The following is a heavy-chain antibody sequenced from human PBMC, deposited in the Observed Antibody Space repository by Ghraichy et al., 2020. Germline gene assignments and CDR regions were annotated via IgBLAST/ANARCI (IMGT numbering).Heavy chain of an antibody. CDR1: GFTFSSYG. Sequence: LSLTCAASGFTFSSYGMHWVRQAPGKGLEWVAVIWYDGSNKYYADSVKGRFTISRDNSKNTLYLQMNSLRAEDTAVYYCARDLGWGYGSGIRYYFDYWGQGTLVTVSS. J-gene: IGHJ4*02. V-gene: IGHV3-33*01. CDR3: ARDLGWGYGSGIRYYFDY. CDR2: IWYDGSNK. D-gene: IGHD3-10*01.